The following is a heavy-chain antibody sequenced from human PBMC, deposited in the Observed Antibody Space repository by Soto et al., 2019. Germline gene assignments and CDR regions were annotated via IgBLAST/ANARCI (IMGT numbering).Heavy chain of an antibody. V-gene: IGHV4-59*08. CDR2: IYYSGST. CDR1: GGSISSYY. CDR3: ARAKAPLYSSSWYWFDP. Sequence: QVQLQESGPGLVKPSETLSLTCTVSGGSISSYYWSWIRQPPGKGLEWIGYIYYSGSTNYNPSLKCRVTISVDTSKNQFSLKLSSVTAADTAVYYCARAKAPLYSSSWYWFDPWGQGTLVTVSS. J-gene: IGHJ5*02. D-gene: IGHD6-13*01.